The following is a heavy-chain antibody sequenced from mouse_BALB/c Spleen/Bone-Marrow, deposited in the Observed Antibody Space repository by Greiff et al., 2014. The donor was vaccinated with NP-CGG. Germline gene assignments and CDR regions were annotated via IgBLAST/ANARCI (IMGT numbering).Heavy chain of an antibody. Sequence: VQLQQSGSELVKPGASVKMSCAASGFNIKDTYMHWVKQRPEQGLEWIGRIDPANGDTKYDPKFQGKATITADTSSNTAYLQXXXXXXXXXXVYXGTRPSFYYGSSYWYFDVWGAGTTVTVSS. CDR3: TRPSFYYGSSYWYFDV. CDR2: IDPANGDT. D-gene: IGHD1-1*01. CDR1: GFNIKDTY. V-gene: IGHV14-3*02. J-gene: IGHJ1*01.